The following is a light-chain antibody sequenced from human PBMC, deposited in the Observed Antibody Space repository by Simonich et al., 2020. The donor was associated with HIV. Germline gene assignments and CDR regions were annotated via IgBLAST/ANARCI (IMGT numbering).Light chain of an antibody. Sequence: DIQMTQSPSSLSASVGDRVTITCRTSQSISSYLNWYQHKPGKAPKLLIYAASSLQSGVPSRFSGSGSGTDYTLTISSLQPEDFATYYCLQDYNYPRTFGQGTKVEIK. V-gene: IGKV1-39*01. CDR2: AAS. CDR1: QSISSY. CDR3: LQDYNYPRT. J-gene: IGKJ1*01.